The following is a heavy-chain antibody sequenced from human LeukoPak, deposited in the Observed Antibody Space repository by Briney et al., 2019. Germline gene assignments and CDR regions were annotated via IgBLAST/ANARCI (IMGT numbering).Heavy chain of an antibody. CDR3: ARKTDSGGQGDY. V-gene: IGHV3-30*02. CDR1: GFTFSSDW. D-gene: IGHD3-22*01. Sequence: GGSLRLSCAASGFTFSSDWMIWVRRAPGKGLEWVAFIRYDESNKYYADSVKGRFTISRDNFKNTLYLQMNSLRAEDTAVYYCARKTDSGGQGDYWGPGTLVTVSS. J-gene: IGHJ4*02. CDR2: IRYDESNK.